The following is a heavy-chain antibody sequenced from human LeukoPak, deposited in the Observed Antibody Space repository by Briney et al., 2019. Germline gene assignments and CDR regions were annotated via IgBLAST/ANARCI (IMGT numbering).Heavy chain of an antibody. J-gene: IGHJ4*02. V-gene: IGHV3-33*01. D-gene: IGHD6-19*01. CDR3: ARGKYSSGWFDY. CDR1: GFTFSSYG. Sequence: GGSLRLSCAASGFTFSSYGMHWVRQAPGKGLEWVSLIWYDGSNKYYADSVKGRFTISRDNSKNTLNLQMNSLRAEDTAVYYCARGKYSSGWFDYWGQGTLVTVSS. CDR2: IWYDGSNK.